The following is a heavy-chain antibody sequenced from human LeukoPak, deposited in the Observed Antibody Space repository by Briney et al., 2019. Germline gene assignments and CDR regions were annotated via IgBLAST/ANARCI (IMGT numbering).Heavy chain of an antibody. J-gene: IGHJ5*02. CDR1: GGSLSGYY. Sequence: SETLSLTCAVYGGSLSGYYWSWIRQPPGKGLEWIGEINHSGSTNYNPSLKSRVTISVDTSKNQFSLKLSSVTAADTAVYYCARGRGCSGGSCKNWFDPWGQGTLVTVSS. CDR2: INHSGST. CDR3: ARGRGCSGGSCKNWFDP. D-gene: IGHD2-15*01. V-gene: IGHV4-34*01.